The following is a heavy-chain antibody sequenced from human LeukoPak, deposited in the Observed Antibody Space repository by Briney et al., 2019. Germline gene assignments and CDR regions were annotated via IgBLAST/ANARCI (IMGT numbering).Heavy chain of an antibody. J-gene: IGHJ3*02. D-gene: IGHD6-19*01. Sequence: GSLRLSCAASGFXFSNSAMYWVRQPPGKGLEWVAVISYDGSSKFYADSVKGRFTISRDNSKNTLYLQMNSLRAEDTALYYCARDLYSSVWFGGLDIWGQGTMVTVSS. CDR2: ISYDGSSK. CDR3: ARDLYSSVWFGGLDI. CDR1: GFXFSNSA. V-gene: IGHV3-30-3*01.